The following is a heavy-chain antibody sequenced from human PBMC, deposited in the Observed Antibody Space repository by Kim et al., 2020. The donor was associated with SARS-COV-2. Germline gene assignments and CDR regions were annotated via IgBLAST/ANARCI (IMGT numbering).Heavy chain of an antibody. J-gene: IGHJ3*02. CDR2: ISYDGSNK. CDR1: GFTFSRFG. V-gene: IGHV3-30*18. D-gene: IGHD4-17*01. CDR3: AKGRDYGDERSGAFDI. Sequence: GGSLRLSCAASGFTFSRFGMHWVRQAPGKGLEWVAVISYDGSNKYYADSVRGRISISRDNSKNTLYLQMNSLRAEDTAVHYCAKGRDYGDERSGAFDIWGQGTMVTVSS.